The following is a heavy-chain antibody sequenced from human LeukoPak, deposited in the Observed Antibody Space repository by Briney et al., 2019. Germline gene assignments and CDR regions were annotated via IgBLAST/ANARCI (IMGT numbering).Heavy chain of an antibody. CDR2: MNPNNGDT. CDR1: GYTFTGYY. Sequence: ASAKVSCKASGYTFTGYYMHWVRQAPGQGLEWMGWMNPNNGDTNYAQNFQGRVTMTGDTSIRTAYMEPSRLRSDDTAVYYCARRSGRSGYFAFDIWGQGTMVTVSS. V-gene: IGHV1-2*02. CDR3: ARRSGRSGYFAFDI. J-gene: IGHJ3*02. D-gene: IGHD6-25*01.